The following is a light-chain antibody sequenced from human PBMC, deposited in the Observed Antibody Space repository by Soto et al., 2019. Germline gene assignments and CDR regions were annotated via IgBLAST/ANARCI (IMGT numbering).Light chain of an antibody. CDR3: ASWDDSLNGYV. V-gene: IGLV1-44*01. CDR2: SHN. J-gene: IGLJ1*01. Sequence: QSVLAQSPSASGTPGQRGTISCSGSSSNIGKNAVNWYQHLPGTAPKLLVYSHNQRPSGVSDRFSGSQSGTSASMAISGLQSEDEADYYCASWDDSLNGYVFGPGTKVTVL. CDR1: SSNIGKNA.